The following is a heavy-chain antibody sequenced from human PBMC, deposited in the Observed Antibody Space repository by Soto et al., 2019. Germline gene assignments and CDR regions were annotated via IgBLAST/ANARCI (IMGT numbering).Heavy chain of an antibody. CDR3: AIAPGYCSGGSCYLFDY. CDR2: ISGSGGST. D-gene: IGHD2-15*01. Sequence: GGSLRLSCAASGFTFSSYAMSWVRQAPGKGLEWVSAISGSGGSTYYADSVKGRFTISRDNSKNTLYLQMNSLRAEDTAVYYCAIAPGYCSGGSCYLFDYWGQGTLVTVSS. J-gene: IGHJ4*02. CDR1: GFTFSSYA. V-gene: IGHV3-23*01.